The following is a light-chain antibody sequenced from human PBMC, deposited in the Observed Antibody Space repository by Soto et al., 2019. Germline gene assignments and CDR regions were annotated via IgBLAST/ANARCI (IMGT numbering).Light chain of an antibody. CDR2: KAS. Sequence: DIQMTQSPSTLSASVGDRVTLTCRASQSINSWLAWYQQRPGKGPKLLIHKASILEGGVPSRFSGSASGTEFTLTISSLRPDDFATYYCLQYNHYPLTFGGGTKVEIK. CDR1: QSINSW. CDR3: LQYNHYPLT. J-gene: IGKJ4*01. V-gene: IGKV1-5*03.